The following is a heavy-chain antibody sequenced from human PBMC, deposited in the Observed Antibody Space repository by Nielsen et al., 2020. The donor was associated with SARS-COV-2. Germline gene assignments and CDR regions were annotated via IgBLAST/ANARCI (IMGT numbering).Heavy chain of an antibody. Sequence: LSLSCPVSGGSISSGSYYWSWIRQPAGKGLEWIGRIYTSGSTNYNPSLKSRVTISVDTSKNQFSLKLSSVTAADAAVYYCARAGYYDSSGYYRDYWGQGTLVTVSS. D-gene: IGHD3-22*01. V-gene: IGHV4-61*02. CDR3: ARAGYYDSSGYYRDY. CDR1: GGSISSGSYY. J-gene: IGHJ4*02. CDR2: IYTSGST.